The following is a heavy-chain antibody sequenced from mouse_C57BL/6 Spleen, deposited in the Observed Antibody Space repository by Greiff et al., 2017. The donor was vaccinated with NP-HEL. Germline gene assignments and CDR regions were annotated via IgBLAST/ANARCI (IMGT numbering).Heavy chain of an antibody. CDR2: INPSNGGT. CDR1: GYTFTSYW. D-gene: IGHD1-1*01. J-gene: IGHJ4*01. CDR3: ARAPPTVVATDYAMDY. V-gene: IGHV1-53*01. Sequence: QVQLQQPGTELVKPGASVKLSCKASGYTFTSYWMHWVKQRPGQGLEWIGNINPSNGGTNYNEKFKSKATLTVDKSSSTAYMQLSSLTSEDSAVYYCARAPPTVVATDYAMDYWGQGTSVTVSS.